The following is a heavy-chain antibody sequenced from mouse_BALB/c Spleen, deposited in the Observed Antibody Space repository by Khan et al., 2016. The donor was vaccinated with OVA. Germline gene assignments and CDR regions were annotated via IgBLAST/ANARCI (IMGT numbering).Heavy chain of an antibody. CDR1: GYTFTDYA. J-gene: IGHJ3*01. D-gene: IGHD1-1*01. CDR3: ARADYGSTRAWFAY. V-gene: IGHV1S137*01. Sequence: QVQLKQSGPELVRPGVSVKISCKGSGYTFTDYAMHWVKQSHAKSLEWIGIISTYSGNTDYNQKFKGKATMTVDKSSSTAYMELARLTSEDSAIYYCARADYGSTRAWFAYWGQGTLVTVSA. CDR2: ISTYSGNT.